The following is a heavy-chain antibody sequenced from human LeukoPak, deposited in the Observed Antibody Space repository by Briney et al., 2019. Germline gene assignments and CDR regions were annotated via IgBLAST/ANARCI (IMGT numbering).Heavy chain of an antibody. D-gene: IGHD3-22*01. Sequence: GESLKISCKGSGYSFTSYWIGWVRQMPGKGLEWMGIIYPGDSDTIYSPSFQGQVTISADKSISTAYLQWSSLKASDTAMYYCARRDSSGYPYYYYYNMDVWGQGTTVTVSS. CDR1: GYSFTSYW. CDR2: IYPGDSDT. CDR3: ARRDSSGYPYYYYYNMDV. J-gene: IGHJ6*02. V-gene: IGHV5-51*01.